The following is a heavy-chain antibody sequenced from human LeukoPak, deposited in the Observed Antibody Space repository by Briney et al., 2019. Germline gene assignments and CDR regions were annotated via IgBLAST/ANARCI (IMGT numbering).Heavy chain of an antibody. CDR3: ARGPRGSSGLDDAFDI. J-gene: IGHJ3*02. CDR1: GDSLCGVY. CDR2: INHSGST. Sequence: SETLSLTCAVYGDSLCGVYWNWIRQTPGKGLEWIGEINHSGSTNYNPSLKSRVTISVDTSKNQFSLKLSSVTAADTAVYYCARGPRGSSGLDDAFDIWGQGTMVTVSS. D-gene: IGHD6-19*01. V-gene: IGHV4-34*01.